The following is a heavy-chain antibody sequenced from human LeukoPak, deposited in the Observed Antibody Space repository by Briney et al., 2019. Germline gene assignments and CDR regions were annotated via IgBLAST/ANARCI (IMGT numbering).Heavy chain of an antibody. J-gene: IGHJ4*02. D-gene: IGHD1-14*01. CDR1: GGSISSYY. Sequence: SETLSLTCTVSGGSISSYYWSWIRQPPGKGLEWIGYIYYSGSTNYNPSLKSRVTISVDTSKNQFSLKLSSVTAADTAVYYCARYNPTSARFDYWGQGTLVTVSS. CDR2: IYYSGST. CDR3: ARYNPTSARFDY. V-gene: IGHV4-59*01.